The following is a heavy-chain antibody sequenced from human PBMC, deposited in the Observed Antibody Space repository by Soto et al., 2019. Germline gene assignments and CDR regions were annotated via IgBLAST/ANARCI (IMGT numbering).Heavy chain of an antibody. CDR3: ARSLAKGTVGMRGG. CDR2: IHDGGST. Sequence: QVQLQQSGPGLVKPSETLSLTCTVFGGSISGYYWSWIRQPPGKGLEWIGYIHDGGSTNSNPSLKSRVDISLDMSKNQFSLKLSSVTAADTAVYYCARSLAKGTVGMRGGGGQGTLVTVSS. V-gene: IGHV4-59*01. D-gene: IGHD2-8*01. J-gene: IGHJ4*02. CDR1: GGSISGYY.